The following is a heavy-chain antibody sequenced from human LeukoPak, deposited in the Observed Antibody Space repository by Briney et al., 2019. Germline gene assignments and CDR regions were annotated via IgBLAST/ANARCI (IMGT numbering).Heavy chain of an antibody. CDR2: IYHSGST. V-gene: IGHV4-38-2*02. Sequence: SETLSLTCAVSGYSISSGYYWGWIRQPPGKGLEWIGSIYHSGSTYYNPSLKSRATISVDTSKNQFSLKLSSVTAADTAVYYCARDGTYGSGSYYPFDYWGQGTLVTVSS. J-gene: IGHJ4*02. CDR1: GYSISSGYY. CDR3: ARDGTYGSGSYYPFDY. D-gene: IGHD3-10*01.